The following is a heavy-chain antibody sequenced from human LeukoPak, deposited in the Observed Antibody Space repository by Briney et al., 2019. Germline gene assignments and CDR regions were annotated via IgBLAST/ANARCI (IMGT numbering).Heavy chain of an antibody. CDR2: IYCSGST. D-gene: IGHD2-2*01. J-gene: IGHJ5*02. Sequence: SETLSLTCTVSGGSISSSSCYWGWIRQPPGKGLEWIGSIYCSGSTYYNPSLRSRVTISVAPSKNPFSLKLSSVTAADTAVYYCARGCRCSSTRCFCTNNWFDPWGQGTLVTVSS. CDR1: GGSISSSSCY. V-gene: IGHV4-39*07. CDR3: ARGCRCSSTRCFCTNNWFDP.